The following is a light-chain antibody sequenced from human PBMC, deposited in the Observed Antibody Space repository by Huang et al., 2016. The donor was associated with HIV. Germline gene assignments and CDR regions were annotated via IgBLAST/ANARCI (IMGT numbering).Light chain of an antibody. V-gene: IGKV3-15*01. Sequence: EIVMTQSPATLSVSQGEIATISCRASQSVSTKVAWYQQKPGQAPRLLIYGASTRATGIPGRVSGSGSGTEFTLTISSLQSEDFAVYYCQQYNNWLMYTFGQGTKLEIK. J-gene: IGKJ2*01. CDR2: GAS. CDR1: QSVSTK. CDR3: QQYNNWLMYT.